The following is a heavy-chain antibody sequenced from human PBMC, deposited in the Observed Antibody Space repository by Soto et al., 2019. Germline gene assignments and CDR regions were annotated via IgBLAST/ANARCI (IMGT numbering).Heavy chain of an antibody. CDR3: AKDIAYDSSGYYYALYYYGMDV. CDR2: ISYDGSNK. D-gene: IGHD3-22*01. Sequence: QVQLVESGGGVVQPGRSLRLSCAASGFTFSSYGMHWVRQAPGKGLEWVAVISYDGSNKYYADSVKGRFTISRDNSKNXXYXQXXSLRAEDTAVYYCAKDIAYDSSGYYYALYYYGMDVWGQGTTVTVSS. V-gene: IGHV3-30*18. CDR1: GFTFSSYG. J-gene: IGHJ6*02.